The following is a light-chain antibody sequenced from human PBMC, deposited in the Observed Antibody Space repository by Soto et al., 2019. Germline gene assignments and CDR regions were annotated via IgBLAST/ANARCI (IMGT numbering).Light chain of an antibody. J-gene: IGKJ5*01. CDR3: QQHSTWPPIT. Sequence: EIVLTQSPATLSLSPGERATLSCRASQSISTYLAWYQQQPGQAPRLLIYDASNRATGVPARFSGSGSGTDFTLTISSLQSEDFAVYYCQQHSTWPPITFGQGTRLEI. V-gene: IGKV3-11*01. CDR2: DAS. CDR1: QSISTY.